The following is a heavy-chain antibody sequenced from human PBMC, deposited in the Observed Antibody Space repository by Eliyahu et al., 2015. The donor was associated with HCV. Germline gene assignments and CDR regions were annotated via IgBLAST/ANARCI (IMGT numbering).Heavy chain of an antibody. V-gene: IGHV3-74*03. CDR1: GFXXSSYW. D-gene: IGHD1-26*01. CDR2: IRYDGGEI. Sequence: EVQLVESGGGFVQPGGSLRLSCXASGFXXSSYWMHWVRQXXGKGLVWVAHIRYDGGEIMYADSVKGRFTISRDNAEKTLYLQMNSLRPDDTGVYYCARDEVGAVPTDYWGQGALVTVSS. CDR3: ARDEVGAVPTDY. J-gene: IGHJ4*02.